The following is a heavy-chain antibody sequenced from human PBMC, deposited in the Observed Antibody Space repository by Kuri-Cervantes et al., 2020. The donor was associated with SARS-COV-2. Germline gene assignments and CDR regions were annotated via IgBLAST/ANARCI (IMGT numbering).Heavy chain of an antibody. CDR1: GFTFDDYA. Sequence: SLKISCAASGFTFDDYAMHWVRQAPGKGLEWVSGISWNSGSIGYADSVKGRFTISRDNAKNSLYLQMNSLRAEDTAVYYCAKAHRPIYYDFWSTPCYFDYWGQGTLVTVSS. CDR2: ISWNSGSI. CDR3: AKAHRPIYYDFWSTPCYFDY. V-gene: IGHV3-9*01. D-gene: IGHD3-3*01. J-gene: IGHJ4*02.